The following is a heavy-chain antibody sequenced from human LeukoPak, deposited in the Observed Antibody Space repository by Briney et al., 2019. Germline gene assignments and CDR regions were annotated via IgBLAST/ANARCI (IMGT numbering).Heavy chain of an antibody. CDR2: ISGSGGST. CDR3: VRNTEDYGASRWDY. D-gene: IGHD4-17*01. J-gene: IGHJ4*02. V-gene: IGHV3-23*01. CDR1: GFTLSSYA. Sequence: GGSLRLSCAASGFTLSSYAMSWVRQAPGKGLEWVSAISGSGGSTYYADSVKGRFTISRDNSKTSLYLQMNSLRAEDTAIFYCVRNTEDYGASRWDYWGQGTLVTVSS.